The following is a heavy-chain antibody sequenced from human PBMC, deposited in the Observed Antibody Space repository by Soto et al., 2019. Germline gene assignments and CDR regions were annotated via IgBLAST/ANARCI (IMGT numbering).Heavy chain of an antibody. V-gene: IGHV3-30*18. CDR3: AQDPGYDLNCFDP. CDR1: GFTFSNSA. J-gene: IGHJ5*02. D-gene: IGHD2-2*01. CDR2: ISYDGSYR. Sequence: PGGSLILSCAAAGFTFSNSAMVWGRQAPGKGLEWVALISYDGSYRYYADSVKGRFTISRDNSKNILYLQMNSLRADDTAVYYCAQDPGYDLNCFDPWGQGTLGPVSS.